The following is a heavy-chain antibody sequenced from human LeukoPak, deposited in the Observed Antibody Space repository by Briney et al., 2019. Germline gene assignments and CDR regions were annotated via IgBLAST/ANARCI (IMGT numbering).Heavy chain of an antibody. CDR1: GFTFSSYG. Sequence: PGGSLRLSCAASGFTFSSYGMSWVRQAPGKGLEWVSAISGNGGSTYYADSVKGRFTISRDNSKNTLYLQMNSLRAEDTAVYYCARGGSYLSAFDIWGQGTMVTVSS. V-gene: IGHV3-23*01. CDR3: ARGGSYLSAFDI. D-gene: IGHD1-26*01. CDR2: ISGNGGST. J-gene: IGHJ3*02.